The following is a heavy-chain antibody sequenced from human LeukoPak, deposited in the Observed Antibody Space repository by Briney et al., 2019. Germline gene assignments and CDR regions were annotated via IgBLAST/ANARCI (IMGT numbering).Heavy chain of an antibody. D-gene: IGHD3-22*01. CDR1: GYTFTDYY. CDR2: INPNTGGT. Sequence: ASVKVSCKPSGYTFTDYYIHWVRQAPGQGLEWMGWINPNTGGTSYAQRFQGRVTMTRDTSISTAHMELSRLRSDDTAVYYCAREYYDSSAYNQEAIDYWGQGTLVTVSS. V-gene: IGHV1-2*02. CDR3: AREYYDSSAYNQEAIDY. J-gene: IGHJ4*02.